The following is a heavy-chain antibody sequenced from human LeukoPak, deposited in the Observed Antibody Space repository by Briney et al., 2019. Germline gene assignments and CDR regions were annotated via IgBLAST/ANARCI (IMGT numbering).Heavy chain of an antibody. CDR1: GFTFSSYW. J-gene: IGHJ5*02. Sequence: GGSLRLSCAASGFTFSSYWMSWVRQAPGKGLEWVANIRQDGSEKYYVDSVKGRFTISRDNAENSLYLQMISLRAEDTAVYYCATGRIGFDPCGQGTLGSASS. CDR2: IRQDGSEK. CDR3: ATGRIGFDP. V-gene: IGHV3-7*01. D-gene: IGHD1-26*01.